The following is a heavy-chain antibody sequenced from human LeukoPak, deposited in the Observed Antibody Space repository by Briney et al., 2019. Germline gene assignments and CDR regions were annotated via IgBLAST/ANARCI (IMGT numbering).Heavy chain of an antibody. V-gene: IGHV3-48*04. J-gene: IGHJ4*02. CDR2: ISSSGSTI. CDR1: GFTFSSYG. Sequence: GGSLRLSCAASGFTFSSYGMHWVRQAPGKGLEWVSYISSSGSTIYYADSVKGRFTISRDNAKNSLYLQMNSLRAEDTAVYYCAGDFPPHDYWGQGTLVTVSS. CDR3: AGDFPPHDY.